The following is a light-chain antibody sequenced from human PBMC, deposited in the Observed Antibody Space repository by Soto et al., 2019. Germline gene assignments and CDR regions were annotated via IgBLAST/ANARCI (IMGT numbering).Light chain of an antibody. V-gene: IGKV1-5*01. Sequence: DIQMTQSPTTLSASVGDRVTISCRASQSINYWLAWYQQKPGKAPKVLIYHAASLETGVPSRFSGSGSGTDFILTINWLQSEDFATYYCQQYYDYPRTFGQGTKVDIK. J-gene: IGKJ1*01. CDR3: QQYYDYPRT. CDR1: QSINYW. CDR2: HAA.